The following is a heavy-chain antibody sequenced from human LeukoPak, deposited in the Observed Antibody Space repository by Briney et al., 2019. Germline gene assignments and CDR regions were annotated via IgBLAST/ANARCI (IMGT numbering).Heavy chain of an antibody. CDR2: IYYSGST. D-gene: IGHD1-26*01. CDR3: ARGFSGSFYYYYYMDV. J-gene: IGHJ6*03. V-gene: IGHV4-39*07. Sequence: SETLSLTCTVSGGSISSSSYYWGWIRQPPGKGLEWIGSIYYSGSTDYNPSLKSRVTISVGTSKNQFSLKLSSVTAADTAVYYCARGFSGSFYYYYYMDVWGKGTTVTVSS. CDR1: GGSISSSSYY.